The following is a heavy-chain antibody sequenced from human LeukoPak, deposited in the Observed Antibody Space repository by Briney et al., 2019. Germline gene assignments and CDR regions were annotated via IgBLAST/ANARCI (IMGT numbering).Heavy chain of an antibody. V-gene: IGHV3-11*04. D-gene: IGHD3-9*01. CDR3: ARHMGLTGYPGYYFDY. J-gene: IGHJ4*02. CDR1: GFTFSDYY. CDR2: ISSSGSTI. Sequence: PGGSLRLSCAASGFTFSDYYMIWIRQAPGKGLEWVSYISSSGSTIYYADSVKGRFTISRDNAKNSLYLQMNSLRAADTAVYYCARHMGLTGYPGYYFDYWGQGTLVTVSS.